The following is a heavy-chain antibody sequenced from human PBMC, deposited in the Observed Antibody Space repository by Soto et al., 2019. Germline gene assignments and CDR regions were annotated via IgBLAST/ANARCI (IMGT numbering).Heavy chain of an antibody. Sequence: GGSLRLSCVASGFTFNNCGMNWVRQAPGKGLEWVSGISGSGITTYYADSVKGRSTISRDTSKNTLYLQMNSLRAEDTAVYYCSKTASGTYSESWGQGTLVTVSS. CDR2: ISGSGITT. V-gene: IGHV3-23*01. CDR1: GFTFNNCG. J-gene: IGHJ4*02. D-gene: IGHD1-26*01. CDR3: SKTASGTYSES.